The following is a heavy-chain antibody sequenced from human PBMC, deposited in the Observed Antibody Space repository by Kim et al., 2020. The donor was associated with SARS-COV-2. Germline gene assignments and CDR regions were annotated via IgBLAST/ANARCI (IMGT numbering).Heavy chain of an antibody. V-gene: IGHV7-4-1*02. Sequence: ASVKVSCKASGYTFTSYAMNWVRQAPGQGLEWMGWINTNTGNPTYAQGFTGRFVFSLDTSVSTAYLQISSLKAEDTAVYYCARDHSSSWYYYYGMDVWGQGTTVTVSS. CDR1: GYTFTSYA. D-gene: IGHD6-13*01. CDR2: INTNTGNP. J-gene: IGHJ6*02. CDR3: ARDHSSSWYYYYGMDV.